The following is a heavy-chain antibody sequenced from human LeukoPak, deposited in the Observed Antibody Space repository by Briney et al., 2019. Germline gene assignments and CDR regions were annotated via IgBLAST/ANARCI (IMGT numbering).Heavy chain of an antibody. CDR3: ARHLTAVTAPDS. J-gene: IGHJ4*02. Sequence: SETLSLTCTVSGGSISSSSYYWGWMRQPPGKGLEWIGNIYYTGSTYYNPSLKSRVTVPVDTSKNQFSLKVSSMTAADTAVYYCARHLTAVTAPDSWGQGTLVTVSS. CDR1: GGSISSSSYY. V-gene: IGHV4-39*01. CDR2: IYYTGST. D-gene: IGHD4-17*01.